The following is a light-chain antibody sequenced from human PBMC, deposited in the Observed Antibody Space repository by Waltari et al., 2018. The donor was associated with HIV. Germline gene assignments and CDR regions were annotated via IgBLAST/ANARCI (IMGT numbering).Light chain of an antibody. CDR3: AAWDDSLSRPV. V-gene: IGLV1-47*01. J-gene: IGLJ3*02. CDR2: RTN. Sequence: QSVLTQPPSASGTPGQRVTISCSGSSSNIGSNYVNWYRHLPGTAPELLMYRTNPRPAGVPDRFSASKSGTSASLAITGPQSEDEAHYYCAAWDDSLSRPVFGGGTRLTVL. CDR1: SSNIGSNY.